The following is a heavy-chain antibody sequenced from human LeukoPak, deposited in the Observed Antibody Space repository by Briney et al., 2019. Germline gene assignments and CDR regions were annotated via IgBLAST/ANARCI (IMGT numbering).Heavy chain of an antibody. V-gene: IGHV1-18*01. J-gene: IGHJ6*02. CDR2: ISAYNGNT. CDR1: GYTFTSYG. CDR3: ARSCGGDCYTPLLRYGMDV. D-gene: IGHD2-21*02. Sequence: GASVKVFCKASGYTFTSYGISWVRQAPGQGLEWMGWISAYNGNTNYAQKLQGRVTMTTDTSTSTAYMELRSLRSDDTAVYYCARSCGGDCYTPLLRYGMDVWGQGTTVTVSS.